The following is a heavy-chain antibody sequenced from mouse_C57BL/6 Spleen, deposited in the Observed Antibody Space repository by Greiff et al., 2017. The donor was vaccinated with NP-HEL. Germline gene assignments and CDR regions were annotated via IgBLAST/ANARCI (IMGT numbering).Heavy chain of an antibody. Sequence: EVQLVESEGGLVQPGSSMKLSCTASGFTFSDYYMAWVRQVPEKGLEWVANINYDGSSTYYLDSLKSRFIISRDNAKNILYLQMSSLKSEDTATYYCAREGYAMDDWGQGTSVTVSS. CDR1: GFTFSDYY. CDR2: INYDGSST. CDR3: AREGYAMDD. J-gene: IGHJ4*01. V-gene: IGHV5-16*01.